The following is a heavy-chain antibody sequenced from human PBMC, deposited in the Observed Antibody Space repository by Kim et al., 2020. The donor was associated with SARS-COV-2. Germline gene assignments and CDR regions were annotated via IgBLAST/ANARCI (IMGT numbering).Heavy chain of an antibody. CDR3: AREDPIAARRFYYYYGMDV. D-gene: IGHD6-6*01. CDR2: ISAYNGNT. CDR1: GYTFTSYG. Sequence: ASVKVSCKASGYTFTSYGISWVRQAPGQGLEWMGWISAYNGNTNYAQKLQGRVTMTTDTSTSTAYMELRSLRSDDTAVYYCAREDPIAARRFYYYYGMDVWGQGTTVTVSS. V-gene: IGHV1-18*01. J-gene: IGHJ6*02.